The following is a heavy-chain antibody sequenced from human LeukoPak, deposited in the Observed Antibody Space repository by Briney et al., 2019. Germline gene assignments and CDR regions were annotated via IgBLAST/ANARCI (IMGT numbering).Heavy chain of an antibody. V-gene: IGHV3-23*01. CDR2: ISGSGGST. D-gene: IGHD2-15*01. CDR1: RFTFNNYA. CDR3: AKVWGYCSGGNCYHTFDY. Sequence: AGGSLRLSCAASRFTFNNYAMSWVRQAPGKGLEWVSVISGSGGSTYYADSVKGRFTISRDTSKNTLYLQMNSLRAEDTAVYHCAKVWGYCSGGNCYHTFDYWGQGTLVTVSS. J-gene: IGHJ4*02.